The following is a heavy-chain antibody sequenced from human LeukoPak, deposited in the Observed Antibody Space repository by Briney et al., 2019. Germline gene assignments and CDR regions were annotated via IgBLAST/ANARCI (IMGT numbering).Heavy chain of an antibody. CDR1: GFTFSSYA. D-gene: IGHD6-19*01. Sequence: GGSLRLSCAASGFTFSSYAMHWVRQAPGKGLGWVAVISYDGSNKYYADSVKGRFTISRDNSKNTLYLQMNSLRAEDTAVYYCARGPTIAVAGRAEYYFDYWGQGTLVTVSS. J-gene: IGHJ4*02. V-gene: IGHV3-30*04. CDR3: ARGPTIAVAGRAEYYFDY. CDR2: ISYDGSNK.